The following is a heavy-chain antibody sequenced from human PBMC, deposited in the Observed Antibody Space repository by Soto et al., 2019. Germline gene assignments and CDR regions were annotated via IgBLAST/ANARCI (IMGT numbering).Heavy chain of an antibody. V-gene: IGHV1-46*01. CDR1: GYIFINYY. CDR2: INPNGGST. D-gene: IGHD6-13*01. Sequence: QVHLVQSGAEVKKPGASVKVSCKASGYIFINYYIHWVRQAPGQGLEWIGIINPNGGSTNYAQKCRDRVTMARDTSTSTVYMDLSSLRADDTAVYYWARDLAAADYWGQGTLVTVSS. J-gene: IGHJ4*02. CDR3: ARDLAAADY.